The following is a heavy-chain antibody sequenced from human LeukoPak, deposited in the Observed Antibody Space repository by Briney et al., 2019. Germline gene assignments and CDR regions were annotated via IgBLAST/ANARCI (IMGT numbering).Heavy chain of an antibody. D-gene: IGHD6-13*01. CDR2: VSGSGGNT. V-gene: IGHV3-23*01. Sequence: GGSLRLPCAASGFTFSSYAMTWVRQAPGKGLEWVSGVSGSGGNTYNADSVKGRFTISRDNSKNTLYLQMNSLRAEDTAVYYCAKGLNIGIAAAFDYWGQGTLVTVSS. CDR1: GFTFSSYA. CDR3: AKGLNIGIAAAFDY. J-gene: IGHJ4*02.